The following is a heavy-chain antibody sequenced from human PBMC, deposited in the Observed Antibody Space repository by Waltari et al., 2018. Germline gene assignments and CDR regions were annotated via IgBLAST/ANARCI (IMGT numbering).Heavy chain of an antibody. Sequence: QVQLVQSGAEVKKPGASVKVSCKASGYTFTSYYMHWVRQAPGQGLEWMGIIKPSGGRTSYAQKFQGRVTMTRDTSTSTVYMELSSLRSEDTAVYYCARDYEYGSGTLPRNWFDPWGQGTLVTVSS. CDR2: IKPSGGRT. J-gene: IGHJ5*02. CDR3: ARDYEYGSGTLPRNWFDP. CDR1: GYTFTSYY. V-gene: IGHV1-46*01. D-gene: IGHD3-10*01.